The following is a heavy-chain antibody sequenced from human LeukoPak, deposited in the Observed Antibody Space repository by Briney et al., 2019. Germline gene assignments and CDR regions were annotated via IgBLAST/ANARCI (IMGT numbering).Heavy chain of an antibody. D-gene: IGHD3-9*01. V-gene: IGHV3-23*01. CDR3: AKASWVLNADAVL. Sequence: GGSLRLSCAAPGFTFSSYAMSSGREAPARGLEWVSSLRGNGDTFYADSVKGRFTLSRDESRNTVYLQLNNLRVEDTAVYYCAKASWVLNADAVLWGQGTVVTVSS. J-gene: IGHJ4*02. CDR1: GFTFSSYA. CDR2: LRGNGDT.